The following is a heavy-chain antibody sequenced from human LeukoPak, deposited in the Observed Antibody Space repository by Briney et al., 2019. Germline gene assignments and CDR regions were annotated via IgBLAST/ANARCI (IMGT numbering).Heavy chain of an antibody. Sequence: PGGSLRLSCAASGFTFSSYAMSWVRQAPGKGLKWVSAISGSGGSTYYTDSVKGRFTISRDNSKNTLYLQMNSLRAEDTAVYYCAKAGWFGELFSFDYWGQGTLVTVSS. D-gene: IGHD3-10*01. J-gene: IGHJ4*02. CDR3: AKAGWFGELFSFDY. V-gene: IGHV3-23*01. CDR2: ISGSGGST. CDR1: GFTFSSYA.